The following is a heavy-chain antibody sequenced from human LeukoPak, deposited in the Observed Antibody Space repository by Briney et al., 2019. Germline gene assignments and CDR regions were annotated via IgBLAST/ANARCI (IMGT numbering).Heavy chain of an antibody. CDR3: AREEVGATAR. CDR2: IYYSGST. D-gene: IGHD1-26*01. V-gene: IGHV4-59*01. CDR1: GGSISSYY. J-gene: IGHJ4*02. Sequence: SETLSLTCTVSGGSISSYYWSWIRQPPGKGLEWIGYIYYSGSTNYNPSLKSRVTISVDTSKNQFSLKLSSVTAADTAVYYCAREEVGATARWGQGTLVTVSS.